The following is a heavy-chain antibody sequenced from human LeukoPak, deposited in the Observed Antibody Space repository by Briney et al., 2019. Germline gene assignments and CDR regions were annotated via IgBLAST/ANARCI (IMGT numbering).Heavy chain of an antibody. J-gene: IGHJ2*01. CDR1: GFTFSDYY. CDR3: ARVYSFGYSRYFDL. CDR2: ISSSGSTI. V-gene: IGHV3-11*01. D-gene: IGHD2-15*01. Sequence: TGGSLRLSCAASGFTFSDYYMSWIRQAPGKGLEWVSYISSSGSTIYYADSVKGRFTISRDNAKNSLYLQMNSLRAEDTAVYYCARVYSFGYSRYFDLWGRGTLVTVSS.